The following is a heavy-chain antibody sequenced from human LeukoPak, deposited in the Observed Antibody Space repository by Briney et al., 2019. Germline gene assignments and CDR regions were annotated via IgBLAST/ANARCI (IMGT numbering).Heavy chain of an antibody. V-gene: IGHV3-13*01. Sequence: PGGSLRLSCAASGFTFSSYDMHWVRQATGKGLEWVSAIGTAGDTYYPGSVKGRFTISRENAKNSLYLQMNSLRAEDTAVYYCARDTPGSSSDFYFDYWGQGTLVTVSS. CDR2: IGTAGDT. J-gene: IGHJ4*02. D-gene: IGHD6-6*01. CDR3: ARDTPGSSSDFYFDY. CDR1: GFTFSSYD.